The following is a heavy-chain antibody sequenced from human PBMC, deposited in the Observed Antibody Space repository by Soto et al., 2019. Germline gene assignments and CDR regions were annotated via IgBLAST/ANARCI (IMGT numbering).Heavy chain of an antibody. Sequence: QLQLQESGPGLVKPSETLSLTCSVSGGSISSSSYYWGWIRQPPGKGLEWIGSIYYSGSIYYNPSPKSRVTISVETSKNQFSQKLSSVTAAETAVYYCARQSSGWYNWFDPWGQGTLVTVSS. J-gene: IGHJ5*02. D-gene: IGHD6-19*01. V-gene: IGHV4-39*01. CDR1: GGSISSSSYY. CDR3: ARQSSGWYNWFDP. CDR2: IYYSGSI.